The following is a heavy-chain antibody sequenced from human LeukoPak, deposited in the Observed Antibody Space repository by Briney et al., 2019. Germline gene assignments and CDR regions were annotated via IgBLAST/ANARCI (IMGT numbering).Heavy chain of an antibody. D-gene: IGHD3-10*01. CDR3: ARAGGSGFYYYYGMDV. J-gene: IGHJ6*02. CDR1: GFTVSSNY. CDR2: IYSGGST. Sequence: PGGSLRLSCAASGFTVSSNYMSWVRQAPGKGLEWVSVIYSGGSTYYADSVKGRFTISRDNSKNTLYLQMNSLRAEDTAVYYCARAGGSGFYYYYGMDVWGQGTTVTVSS. V-gene: IGHV3-53*01.